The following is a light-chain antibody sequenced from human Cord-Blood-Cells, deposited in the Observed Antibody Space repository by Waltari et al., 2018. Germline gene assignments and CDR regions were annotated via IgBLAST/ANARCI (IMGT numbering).Light chain of an antibody. CDR1: ALPKQY. J-gene: IGLJ3*02. CDR3: QSADSSGTYPV. V-gene: IGLV3-25*03. CDR2: KDS. Sequence: SYELPQPPSVSVSPGQTARITCSGDALPKQYAYWYQQKPGQAPVLVIYKDSERHSGIPERFSGSSSGTTVTLTISGVQAEDEADYYCQSADSSGTYPVFGGGTKLTAL.